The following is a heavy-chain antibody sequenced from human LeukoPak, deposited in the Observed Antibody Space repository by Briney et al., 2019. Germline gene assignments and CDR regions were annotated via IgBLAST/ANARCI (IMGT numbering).Heavy chain of an antibody. CDR1: GGSISSSSYY. V-gene: IGHV4-39*07. CDR2: IYYSGST. Sequence: SETLSLTCTVSGGSISSSSYYWGWIRQPPGKGLEWIGSIYYSGSTYYNPSLKSRVTISVDTSKNQFSLKLSSVTVADTAVHYCARDLLVVVPGAFDIWGQGTMVTVSS. CDR3: ARDLLVVVPGAFDI. J-gene: IGHJ3*02. D-gene: IGHD2-2*01.